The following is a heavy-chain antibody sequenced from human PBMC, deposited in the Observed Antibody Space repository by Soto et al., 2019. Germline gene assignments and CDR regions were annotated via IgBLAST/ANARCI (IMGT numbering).Heavy chain of an antibody. CDR1: GFTFSSYA. CDR2: ISGSGGST. J-gene: IGHJ4*02. D-gene: IGHD5-12*01. CDR3: ARDRRDGYNFDY. V-gene: IGHV3-21*01. Sequence: GGSLRLSCAASGFTFSSYAMHWVRQAPGKGLEWVSAISGSGGSTYYADSVEGRFTISRDNAKNSLYLQMNSLRAEDTAVYYCARDRRDGYNFDYWGQGTLVTVSS.